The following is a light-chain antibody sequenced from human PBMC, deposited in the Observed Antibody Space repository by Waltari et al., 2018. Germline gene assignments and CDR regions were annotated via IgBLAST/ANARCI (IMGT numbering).Light chain of an antibody. V-gene: IGKV1-5*03. CDR1: QNIKTW. CDR3: QQYYSYSTIT. Sequence: DIQMTQSPSTLSSSVGDRVTITCRASQNIKTWFGWYQKKAGKAPNLLIYKASTFECRVPSRCSGSGSATEFSLAISSLQPDVFATYCCQQYYSYSTITFGQGTRLEIK. CDR2: KAS. J-gene: IGKJ5*01.